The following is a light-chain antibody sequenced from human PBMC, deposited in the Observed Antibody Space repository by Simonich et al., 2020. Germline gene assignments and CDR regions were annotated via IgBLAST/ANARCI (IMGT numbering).Light chain of an antibody. Sequence: DIVMTQSPDSLAVSLGERATINCKSRHSVLYSSNNKNYLAWYQQKPGQPPKLLLYCASTRESGFPARFSGSGSGTDFTLTISSLQAEDVAVYCCQQYYSTPYTFGQGTKLEIK. V-gene: IGKV4-1*01. J-gene: IGKJ2*01. CDR1: HSVLYSSNNKNY. CDR2: CAS. CDR3: QQYYSTPYT.